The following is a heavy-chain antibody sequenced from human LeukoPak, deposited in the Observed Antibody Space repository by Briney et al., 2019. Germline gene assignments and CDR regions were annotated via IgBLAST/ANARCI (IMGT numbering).Heavy chain of an antibody. CDR3: ATVRGYYSPFDY. Sequence: PSETLSLTCTVSGGSISSSSYYWGWIRQPPGKGLEWIGSIYYSGSTYYNPSLKSRVTISVDTSKNQFSLKLSSVTAADTAVYYCATVRGYYSPFDYWGQGTLVTVSS. CDR2: IYYSGST. J-gene: IGHJ4*02. CDR1: GGSISSSSYY. V-gene: IGHV4-39*07. D-gene: IGHD3-22*01.